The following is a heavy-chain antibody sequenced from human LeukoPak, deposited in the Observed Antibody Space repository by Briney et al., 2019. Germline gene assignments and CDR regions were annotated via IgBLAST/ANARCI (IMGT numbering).Heavy chain of an antibody. V-gene: IGHV3-15*01. D-gene: IGHD2-2*01. J-gene: IGHJ6*03. CDR2: IKSKTDGGTT. CDR1: GFTFSNAW. CDR3: TTPVYCSSTSCYYYYYYYMDV. Sequence: GGSLRLSCAASGFTFSNAWMSWVRQAPGKGLEWVGRIKSKTDGGTTDYAAPVKGRFTISRDDSKNTLYLQMNSLKTGDTAVYYCTTPVYCSSTSCYYYYYYYMDVWGKGTTVTVSS.